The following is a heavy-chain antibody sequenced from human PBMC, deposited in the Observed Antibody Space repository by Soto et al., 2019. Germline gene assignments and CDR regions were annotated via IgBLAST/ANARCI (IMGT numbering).Heavy chain of an antibody. D-gene: IGHD2-8*01. V-gene: IGHV4-39*01. J-gene: IGHJ4*02. Sequence: LSLTCTVSGGSISSSSYYWGWIRQPPGKGLEWIGSIYYSGSTYYNPSLKSRVTISVDTSKNQFSLKLSSVTAADTAVYYCARRDHKAKVCYWGQGTPVTVSS. CDR3: ARRDHKAKVCY. CDR2: IYYSGST. CDR1: GGSISSSSYY.